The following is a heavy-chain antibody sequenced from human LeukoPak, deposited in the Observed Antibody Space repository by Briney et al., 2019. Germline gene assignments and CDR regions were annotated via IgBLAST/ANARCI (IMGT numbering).Heavy chain of an antibody. D-gene: IGHD6-19*01. J-gene: IGHJ4*02. V-gene: IGHV3-30*01. CDR3: ARDEGVPSYSSGCDY. Sequence: VISYDGSNKYYADSVKGRFTISRDNSKNTLYLQMNSLRAEDTAVYYCARDEGVPSYSSGCDYWGQGTLVTVSS. CDR2: ISYDGSNK.